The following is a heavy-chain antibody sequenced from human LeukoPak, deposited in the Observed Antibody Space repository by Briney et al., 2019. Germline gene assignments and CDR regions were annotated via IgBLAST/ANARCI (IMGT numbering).Heavy chain of an antibody. D-gene: IGHD3-22*01. J-gene: IGHJ4*02. CDR2: ISYHGNNK. CDR3: ARCPESSGYYYELDS. V-gene: IGHV3-30*03. CDR1: GFTFSLYG. Sequence: PGRSLRLSCAASGFTFSLYGMHWVRQAPGKGLEWVAVISYHGNNKYYADSVKGRFTISRDNSKNTLYQQMNSLRAEDTAVYYCARCPESSGYYYELDSWGQGTLVTVPS.